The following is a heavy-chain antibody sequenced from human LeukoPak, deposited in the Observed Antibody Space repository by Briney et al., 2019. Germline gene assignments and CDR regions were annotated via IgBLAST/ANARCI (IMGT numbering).Heavy chain of an antibody. CDR1: GFTFSSYA. CDR2: ISGSGGST. V-gene: IGHV3-23*01. D-gene: IGHD2-2*01. Sequence: TGGSLRLSCAASGFTFSSYAMSWVRQAPGKGLEWVSAISGSGGSTYYADSVKGRFTISRDNSKNTLYLQMNSLRAEDTAVYYCARVQYCSSTSCHGYYYYGMDVWGQGTTVTVSS. CDR3: ARVQYCSSTSCHGYYYYGMDV. J-gene: IGHJ6*02.